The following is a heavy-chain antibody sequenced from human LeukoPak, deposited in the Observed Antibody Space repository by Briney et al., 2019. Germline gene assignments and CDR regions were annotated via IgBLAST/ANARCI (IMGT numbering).Heavy chain of an antibody. V-gene: IGHV4-31*03. CDR3: ARAPGRYDTSGYLQFDY. D-gene: IGHD3-22*01. J-gene: IGHJ4*02. CDR2: IYYSGRN. CDR1: GGSISSGGYY. Sequence: SQTLSLTCTVSGGSISSGGYYWSWLRQHPGRGVEWIGYIYYSGRNYYNPSLKSRVTISEDTKKNQYSQKTRAVNAADTAVYYCARAPGRYDTSGYLQFDYWGQGTLVTVSS.